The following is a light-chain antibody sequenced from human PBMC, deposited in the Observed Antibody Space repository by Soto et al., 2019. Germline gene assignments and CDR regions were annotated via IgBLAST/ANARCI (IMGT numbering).Light chain of an antibody. J-gene: IGLJ1*01. CDR3: SSYAGTNRV. Sequence: QSALTQPPSASGSPGQSVTISCTGTSSDVGANNYVSWYQQHSGKAPKLMIYEVTKRPSGVPDRFSGSKSGNTASLTVSGLQAEDEADYYCSSYAGTNRVFGTGTKLTVL. CDR1: SSDVGANNY. V-gene: IGLV2-8*01. CDR2: EVT.